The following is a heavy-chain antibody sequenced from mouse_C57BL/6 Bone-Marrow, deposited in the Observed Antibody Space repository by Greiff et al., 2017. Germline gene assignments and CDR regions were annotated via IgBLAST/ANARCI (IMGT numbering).Heavy chain of an antibody. CDR2: ISGGGGNT. D-gene: IGHD2-1*01. V-gene: IGHV5-9*01. CDR1: GFTFSSYT. Sequence: DVKLQESGGGLVKPGGSLKLSCAASGFTFSSYTMSWVRQTPEKRLEWVATISGGGGNTYYPDSVKGRFTISRDNAKNTLYLQMSSLRSEDTALYYCAGTMVTPHWYFDVWGTGTTVTVSS. CDR3: AGTMVTPHWYFDV. J-gene: IGHJ1*03.